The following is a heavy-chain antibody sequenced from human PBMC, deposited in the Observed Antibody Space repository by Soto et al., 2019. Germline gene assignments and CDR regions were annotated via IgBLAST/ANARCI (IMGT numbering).Heavy chain of an antibody. CDR3: VKDRSNSDWYGYFDY. J-gene: IGHJ4*02. CDR2: ISTTGDNT. D-gene: IGHD6-19*01. Sequence: PGGSLRLSCAASGFTFSTYAMNWVRQAPGKGLEWVSSISTTGDNTYYADSVKGRFTISRDNSKNTLYLQMNSLRAEDTAVYYCVKDRSNSDWYGYFDYWGQGTLVTVS. V-gene: IGHV3-23*01. CDR1: GFTFSTYA.